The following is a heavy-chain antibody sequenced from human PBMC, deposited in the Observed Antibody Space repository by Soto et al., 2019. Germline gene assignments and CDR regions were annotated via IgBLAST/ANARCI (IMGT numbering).Heavy chain of an antibody. D-gene: IGHD2-15*01. Sequence: QVQLVQSGAEVKKPGSSVKVSCKASGGTFSSYTISWVRQAPGQGLEWMGRIIPILGIANYAQKFQGRVTITADKSTSTAYMERSSLRSEDTAVYYCARRGGGGSDWYFDLWGRGTLVTVSS. CDR2: IIPILGIA. V-gene: IGHV1-69*02. J-gene: IGHJ2*01. CDR3: ARRGGGGSDWYFDL. CDR1: GGTFSSYT.